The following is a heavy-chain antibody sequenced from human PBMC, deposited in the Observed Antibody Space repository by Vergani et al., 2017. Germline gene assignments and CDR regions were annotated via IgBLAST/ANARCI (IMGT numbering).Heavy chain of an antibody. J-gene: IGHJ6*03. D-gene: IGHD2-21*01. CDR2: IYSGGST. CDR1: GGSISIGSYY. Sequence: QVQLQESGPGLVKPSQTLALTCTVSGGSISIGSYYWSWIRQSAGKGLEWIGRIYSGGSTTNPALQSRVSISIDTSKNQFSLRLTSVTAADTAVYYCARASHCINCYSEGPNGPGYYYMDVWGKGTTVTVSS. V-gene: IGHV4-61*02. CDR3: ARASHCINCYSEGPNGPGYYYMDV.